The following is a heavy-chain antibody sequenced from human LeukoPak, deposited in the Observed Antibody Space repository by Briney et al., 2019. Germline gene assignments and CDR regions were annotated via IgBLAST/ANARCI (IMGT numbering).Heavy chain of an antibody. CDR3: ASLVVNNWFDP. D-gene: IGHD2-15*01. CDR1: GGTFSSYA. Sequence: GASVKVSCKASGGTFSSYAISWVRQSPGQGLEWMGGIIPIFGTANYAQKFQGRVTITADESTSTAYMELSSLRSEDTAVYYCASLVVNNWFDPWGQRTLVTVSS. CDR2: IIPIFGTA. J-gene: IGHJ5*02. V-gene: IGHV1-69*13.